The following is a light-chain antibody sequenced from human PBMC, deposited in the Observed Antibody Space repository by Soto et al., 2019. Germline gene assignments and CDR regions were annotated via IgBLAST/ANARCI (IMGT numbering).Light chain of an antibody. Sequence: EIVMTQSPGTLSVSPGGRATLSCTASQNVHSNLAWYQHKPGQAPRLLIYAATTRATGVPARISGSGSGTDFTLTIDSLQSEDFAVYFGQQYNDWPVYTFGLGTKVEI. J-gene: IGKJ2*01. CDR3: QQYNDWPVYT. V-gene: IGKV3-15*01. CDR2: AAT. CDR1: QNVHSN.